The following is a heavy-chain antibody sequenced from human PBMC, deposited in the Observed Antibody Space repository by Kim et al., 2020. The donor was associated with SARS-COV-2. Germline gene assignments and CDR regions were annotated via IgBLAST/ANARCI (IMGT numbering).Heavy chain of an antibody. CDR1: GGTFSSYA. Sequence: SVKVSCKASGGTFSSYAISWVRQAPGQGLEWMGGIIPIFGTANYAQKFQGRVTITADESTSTAYMELSSLRSEDTAVYYCARFMVSSGWLEGYYFDYWGQGTLVTVSS. CDR2: IIPIFGTA. D-gene: IGHD6-19*01. CDR3: ARFMVSSGWLEGYYFDY. V-gene: IGHV1-69*13. J-gene: IGHJ4*02.